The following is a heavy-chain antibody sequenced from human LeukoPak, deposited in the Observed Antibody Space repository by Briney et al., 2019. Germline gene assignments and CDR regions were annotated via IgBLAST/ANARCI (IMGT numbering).Heavy chain of an antibody. D-gene: IGHD2-2*01. CDR1: GFTFSNHE. V-gene: IGHV3-48*03. CDR3: ARGLRRGFCSSASCSVFDY. CDR2: ISNDANTI. J-gene: IGHJ4*02. Sequence: PGGSLRLSCVASGFTFSNHEMNWVRQAPGRGLEWLSYISNDANTINYADSVRGRFSISRDNAKNSLFLQLNSPSAEDTAIYYCARGLRRGFCSSASCSVFDYWGQGTLVTVSS.